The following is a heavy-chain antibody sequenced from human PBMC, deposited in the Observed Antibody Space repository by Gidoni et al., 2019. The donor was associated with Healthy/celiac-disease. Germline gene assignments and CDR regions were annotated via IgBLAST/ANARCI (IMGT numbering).Heavy chain of an antibody. CDR1: GYTFTSHG. CDR3: ARVGIYYYDSSGYYSFDY. Sequence: QVQLVQSGAEVKKPGAAVKVSCQDSGYTFTSHGISWVRQAPGQGLEWMGWISAYNGNTNYAQKLQGRVTMTTDTSTSTAYMELRSLRSDDTAVYYCARVGIYYYDSSGYYSFDYWGQGTLVTASS. CDR2: ISAYNGNT. D-gene: IGHD3-22*01. V-gene: IGHV1-18*01. J-gene: IGHJ4*02.